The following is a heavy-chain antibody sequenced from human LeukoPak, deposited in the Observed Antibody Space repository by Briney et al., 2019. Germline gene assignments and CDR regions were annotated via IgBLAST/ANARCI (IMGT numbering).Heavy chain of an antibody. D-gene: IGHD4-17*01. CDR1: GFTFSDYY. V-gene: IGHV3-11*01. J-gene: IGHJ4*02. CDR3: ARDLDYGVYADY. CDR2: IGGSGSTI. Sequence: PGGSLRLSCAASGFTFSDYYMSWIRQAPGKGLEWVSYIGGSGSTIYYADSVKGRFTISRDNAKNSLYLQMNSLRAEDTAVYYCARDLDYGVYADYWGQGTLVTVSS.